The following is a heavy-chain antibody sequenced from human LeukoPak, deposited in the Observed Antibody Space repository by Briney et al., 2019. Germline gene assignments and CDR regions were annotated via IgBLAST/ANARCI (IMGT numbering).Heavy chain of an antibody. D-gene: IGHD4-11*01. Sequence: GGSLRLSCAASGFTFSSYSMNWVRQAPGKGLEGVSSISGRSIYIHYADSVKGRFTISRDNAKNSVYLQLNSLRVEDTAVYYCAREQLYSNYYFDFWGQGALVTVS. CDR2: ISGRSIYI. J-gene: IGHJ4*02. V-gene: IGHV3-21*06. CDR1: GFTFSSYS. CDR3: AREQLYSNYYFDF.